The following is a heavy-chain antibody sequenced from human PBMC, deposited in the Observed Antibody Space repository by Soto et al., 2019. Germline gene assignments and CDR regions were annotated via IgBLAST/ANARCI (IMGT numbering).Heavy chain of an antibody. Sequence: QVQLQQWGAGLLKPSETLSLTCAVHGGSFSGYIWTWIRQPPGKGLQWIGQINHSGSTYYNPSLNRRFIISVHTFNAQFSLELSSVTAVDTAVYYCARGRVPGGSSSGGWSYCAYWGQGTMVTVSS. CDR3: ARGRVPGGSSSGGWSYCAY. D-gene: IGHD3-10*01. CDR2: INHSGST. CDR1: GGSFSGYI. V-gene: IGHV4-34*01. J-gene: IGHJ4*02.